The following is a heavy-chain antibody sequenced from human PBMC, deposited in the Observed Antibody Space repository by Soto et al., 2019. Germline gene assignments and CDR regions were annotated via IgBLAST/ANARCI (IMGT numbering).Heavy chain of an antibody. CDR3: ATPTHYDYGGYFLPFHY. CDR1: AGTFCSCA. V-gene: IGHV1-69*13. J-gene: IGHJ4*02. D-gene: IGHD3-22*01. Sequence: SVTVFCKTAAGTFCSCAARWVRRAPGGGRLWMGGVISVFGRGKYAKNFQGRVTGTADESTSTAYMELSSLGSEDTAVDYCATPTHYDYGGYFLPFHYWGQGTLVTVSS. CDR2: VISVFGRG.